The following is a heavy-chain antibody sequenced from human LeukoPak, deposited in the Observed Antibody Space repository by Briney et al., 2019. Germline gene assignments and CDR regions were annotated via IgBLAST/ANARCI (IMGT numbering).Heavy chain of an antibody. CDR3: AKDRGNDILTGYYALWD. Sequence: QPGGSLRLSCAASGFTFNNYWMSWVRQAPGKGLEWVSAISGSGDSTYYADSVKGRFTISRDNSKNTLYLQMNSLRAEDTAVYYCAKDRGNDILTGYYALWDWGQGTLVTVSS. CDR1: GFTFNNYW. CDR2: ISGSGDST. J-gene: IGHJ4*02. D-gene: IGHD3-9*01. V-gene: IGHV3-23*01.